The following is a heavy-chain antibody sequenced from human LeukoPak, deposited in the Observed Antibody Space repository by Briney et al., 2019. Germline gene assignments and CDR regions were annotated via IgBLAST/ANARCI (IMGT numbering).Heavy chain of an antibody. D-gene: IGHD2-15*01. CDR1: GFTFSSYA. V-gene: IGHV3-48*03. CDR2: ISSSGSTI. Sequence: GGSLSLSCAASGFTFSSYAMSWVRQAPGRGLEWVSYISSSGSTIYYADSVKGRFTISRDNAKNSLYLQMNSLRAEDTAVYYCARESVVAATPIDYWGQGTLVTVSS. CDR3: ARESVVAATPIDY. J-gene: IGHJ4*02.